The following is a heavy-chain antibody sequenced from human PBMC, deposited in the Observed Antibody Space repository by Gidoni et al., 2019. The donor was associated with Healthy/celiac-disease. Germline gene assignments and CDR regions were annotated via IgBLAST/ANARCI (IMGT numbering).Heavy chain of an antibody. Sequence: QLQLQESGPGLVKPSETLSLTCTVSGGSISSSSYYWGWIRQPPGKGLEWIGSIYYSGSTYYNPSLKSRVTISVDTSKNQFSLKLSSVTAADTAVYYCAGFLGRGHAFDIWGQGTMVTVSS. CDR2: IYYSGST. CDR3: AGFLGRGHAFDI. V-gene: IGHV4-39*01. J-gene: IGHJ3*02. CDR1: GGSISSSSYY. D-gene: IGHD3-10*01.